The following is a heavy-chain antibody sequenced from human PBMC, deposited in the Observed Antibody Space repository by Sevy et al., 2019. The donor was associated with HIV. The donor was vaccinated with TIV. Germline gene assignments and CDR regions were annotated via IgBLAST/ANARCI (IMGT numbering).Heavy chain of an antibody. CDR1: GFTFDNNA. CDR2: ISGSGLST. D-gene: IGHD3-10*01. J-gene: IGHJ6*02. CDR3: AKVYYYDSGTVIPRGMDV. V-gene: IGHV3-23*01. Sequence: GGSLRLSCAASGFTFDNNAMYWVRQAPGKGLEWVSAISGSGLSTNYAASVRGRFTISRDISKTTLYLQMNSLRADDTAVYYCAKVYYYDSGTVIPRGMDVWGQGTTVTVSS.